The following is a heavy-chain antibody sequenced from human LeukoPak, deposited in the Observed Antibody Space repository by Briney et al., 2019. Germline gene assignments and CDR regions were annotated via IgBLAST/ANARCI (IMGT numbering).Heavy chain of an antibody. V-gene: IGHV4-59*08. CDR2: IYDSGST. Sequence: SETLSLTCTVSGGSISSYYWSWIRQPPGKGLEWIGNIYDSGSTNYNPSLKSRVTISVDTSKNQCSLKLSSVTAADTAVYYCARQSISGSSLSYFDYWGEGTLVNVSP. CDR3: ARQSISGSSLSYFDY. J-gene: IGHJ4*02. D-gene: IGHD3-22*01. CDR1: GGSISSYY.